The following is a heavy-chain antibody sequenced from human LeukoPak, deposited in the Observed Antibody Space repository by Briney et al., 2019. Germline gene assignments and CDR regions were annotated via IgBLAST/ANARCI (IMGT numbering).Heavy chain of an antibody. J-gene: IGHJ4*02. CDR1: GYSIRSDYY. Sequence: TSETLSLTCAVSGYSIRSDYYWGWIRQPPGRGLEWIASIYRNGRTYYNPSLKSRVTISLDTSRNQFSLKVNSVTAADTAVYFCARDRGGGSSPIDYWGQGTLVTVSS. D-gene: IGHD6-6*01. V-gene: IGHV4-38-2*02. CDR3: ARDRGGGSSPIDY. CDR2: IYRNGRT.